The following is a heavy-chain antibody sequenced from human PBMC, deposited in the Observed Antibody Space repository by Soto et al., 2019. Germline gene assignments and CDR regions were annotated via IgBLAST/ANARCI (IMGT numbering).Heavy chain of an antibody. J-gene: IGHJ1*01. CDR2: FDPEDGET. Sequence: ASVKVSCQGSGYTLTELFMHWVRQALGKGLEWMGGFDPEDGETIYAQKFQGRVTMTEDTSTDTAYMELSSLRSEDTAVYYCATLRYSSGWRYFQHWGQGTLVTVSS. CDR3: ATLRYSSGWRYFQH. V-gene: IGHV1-24*01. CDR1: GYTLTELF. D-gene: IGHD6-19*01.